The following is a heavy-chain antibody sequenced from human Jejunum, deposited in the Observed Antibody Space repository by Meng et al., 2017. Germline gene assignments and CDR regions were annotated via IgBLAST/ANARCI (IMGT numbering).Heavy chain of an antibody. CDR2: ISIGSTYI. CDR1: GFTFSSYS. D-gene: IGHD2-2*01. Sequence: GGSLRLSCAASGFTFSSYSMNWVRQAPGKGLEWVSSISIGSTYIYYADSVKGRFTISRDNAKNSLYLQMNSLRADDTAVYYCARDSSTWLSGGWFDPWGQGTLVTVSS. J-gene: IGHJ5*02. CDR3: ARDSSTWLSGGWFDP. V-gene: IGHV3-21*01.